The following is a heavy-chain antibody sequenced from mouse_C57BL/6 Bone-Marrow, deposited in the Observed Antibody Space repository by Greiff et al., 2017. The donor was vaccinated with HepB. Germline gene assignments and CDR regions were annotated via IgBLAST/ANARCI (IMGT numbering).Heavy chain of an antibody. D-gene: IGHD2-4*01. Sequence: EVQGVESGGGLVQPGGSLKLSCAASGFTFSDYGMAWVRQAPRKGPEWVAFISNLAYSIYYADTVTGRFTISRENAKNTLYLEMSSLRSEDTAMYYCARQGYDYDGYYAMDYWGQGTSVTVSS. J-gene: IGHJ4*01. CDR3: ARQGYDYDGYYAMDY. CDR2: ISNLAYSI. V-gene: IGHV5-15*01. CDR1: GFTFSDYG.